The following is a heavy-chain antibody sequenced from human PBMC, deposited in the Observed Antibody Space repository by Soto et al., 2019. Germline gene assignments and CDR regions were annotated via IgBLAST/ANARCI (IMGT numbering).Heavy chain of an antibody. CDR2: IWYDGSNK. CDR3: ARERRLRFLEWLFDY. V-gene: IGHV3-33*08. CDR1: GFTFSSYG. Sequence: GGSLRLSCAASGFTFSSYGMHWVRQAPGKGLEWVAVIWYDGSNKYYADSVKGRFTISRDNSKNTLYLQMNSLRAEDTAVYYCARERRLRFLEWLFDYWGQGTLVTVSS. J-gene: IGHJ4*02. D-gene: IGHD3-3*01.